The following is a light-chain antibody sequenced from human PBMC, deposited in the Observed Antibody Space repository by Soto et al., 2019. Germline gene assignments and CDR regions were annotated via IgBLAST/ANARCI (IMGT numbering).Light chain of an antibody. CDR2: SAS. CDR1: QSLSSAF. CDR3: QQCGSSPET. Sequence: DIVLTQSPGTLSLSPGQRATLSCRASQSLSSAFLAWYQQKPGQAPRLLIYSASSRATGVPDRFSGSGSGTDFTLTISRLAPEDFAVYYCQQCGSSPETFGQGTKVEIK. V-gene: IGKV3-20*01. J-gene: IGKJ1*01.